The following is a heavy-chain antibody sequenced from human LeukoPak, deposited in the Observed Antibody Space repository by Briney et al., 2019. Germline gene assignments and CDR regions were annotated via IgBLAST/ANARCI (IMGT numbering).Heavy chain of an antibody. CDR1: GFTFSGSA. Sequence: PGGSLRLSCAASGFTFSGSAMHWVRQAPGKGLEWVSSITASSTAIYSADSVKGRFTISRDNAKNFLYLQMNSLRAEDTAVYYCARTYYDILTGYNPYFDYWGQGILVTVSS. CDR2: ITASSTAI. J-gene: IGHJ4*02. V-gene: IGHV3-21*01. CDR3: ARTYYDILTGYNPYFDY. D-gene: IGHD3-9*01.